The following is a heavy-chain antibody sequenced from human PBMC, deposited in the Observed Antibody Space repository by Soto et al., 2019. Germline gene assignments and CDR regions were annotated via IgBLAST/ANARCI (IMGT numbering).Heavy chain of an antibody. CDR2: IYYSGST. CDR3: ARIRAYCGGDCYTFDY. Sequence: SETLSLTCTVSGGSISSSSYYWGWIRQPPGKGLEWIGSIYYSGSTYYNPSLKSRVTISVDTSKNQFSLKLSSVTAADTAVYYCARIRAYCGGDCYTFDYWGQGTLVTVSS. J-gene: IGHJ4*02. CDR1: GGSISSSSYY. D-gene: IGHD2-21*02. V-gene: IGHV4-39*01.